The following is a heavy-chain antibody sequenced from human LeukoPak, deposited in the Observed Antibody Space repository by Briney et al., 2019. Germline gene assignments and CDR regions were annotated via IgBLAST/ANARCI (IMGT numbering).Heavy chain of an antibody. V-gene: IGHV1-69*13. Sequence: ASVTVSCKASGGTFSSYAISWVRQAPGQGLEWMGGIIPIFGTANYAQKFQGRVTITADESTSTAYMELSSLRSEDTAVYYCAREGYYLGGLFDYWGQGTLVTVSS. D-gene: IGHD1-26*01. CDR2: IIPIFGTA. CDR3: AREGYYLGGLFDY. CDR1: GGTFSSYA. J-gene: IGHJ4*02.